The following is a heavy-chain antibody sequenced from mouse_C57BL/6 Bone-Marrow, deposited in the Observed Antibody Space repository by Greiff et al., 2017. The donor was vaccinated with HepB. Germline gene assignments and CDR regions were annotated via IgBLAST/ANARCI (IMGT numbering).Heavy chain of an antibody. CDR2: ISDGGSYT. D-gene: IGHD1-1*01. V-gene: IGHV5-4*01. CDR1: GFTFSSYA. CDR3: ARDGRYYCGRNYAMDY. J-gene: IGHJ4*01. Sequence: EVKLMESGGGLVKPGGSLKLSCAASGFTFSSYAMSWVRQTPEKRLEWVATISDGGSYTYYPDNVKGRFTISRDNAKNNLYLQMSHLKSEDTAMYYCARDGRYYCGRNYAMDYWGQGTSVTVSS.